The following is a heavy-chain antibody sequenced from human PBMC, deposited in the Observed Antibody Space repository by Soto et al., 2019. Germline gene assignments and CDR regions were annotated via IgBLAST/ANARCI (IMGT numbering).Heavy chain of an antibody. CDR3: ARDRGTAMAYFDY. Sequence: GGSLRLSCAASGFTFSNHGMHWVRQAPGKGLEWVAVIWYDGSNKYYADSVKGRFTISRDNSKNALYLQMNRLRAEDTAVYHCARDRGTAMAYFDYWGQGTLVTVSS. V-gene: IGHV3-33*01. D-gene: IGHD5-18*01. CDR2: IWYDGSNK. CDR1: GFTFSNHG. J-gene: IGHJ4*02.